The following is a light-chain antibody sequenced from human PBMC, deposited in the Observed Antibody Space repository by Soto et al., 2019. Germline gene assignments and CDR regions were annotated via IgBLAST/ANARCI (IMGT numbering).Light chain of an antibody. CDR3: SAWDDSLNGLV. Sequence: QSVLTQPPSASGTPGQRVTISCSGSSSNIGSNTVNWYQQLPGTAPKLLIYNNNQRPSGVPDRFSGSKSGTSASLAISGLQSEDEDAYYCSAWDDSLNGLVFGGGTKVTVL. CDR1: SSNIGSNT. CDR2: NNN. J-gene: IGLJ2*01. V-gene: IGLV1-44*01.